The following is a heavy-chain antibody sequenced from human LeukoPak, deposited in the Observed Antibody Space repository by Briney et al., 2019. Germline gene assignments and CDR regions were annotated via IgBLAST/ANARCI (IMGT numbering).Heavy chain of an antibody. Sequence: GGSLGLSCAASGFTFNSYAMSWVRQAPGKGLEWVSAIVGDTVTFYTDSVKGRFTISRDNSKNTLYLQMNGLRAEDTAIYYCAKGSAQWELYDYWGQGTLVTVSS. CDR3: AKGSAQWELYDY. D-gene: IGHD4-23*01. CDR1: GFTFNSYA. V-gene: IGHV3-23*01. J-gene: IGHJ4*02. CDR2: IVGDTVT.